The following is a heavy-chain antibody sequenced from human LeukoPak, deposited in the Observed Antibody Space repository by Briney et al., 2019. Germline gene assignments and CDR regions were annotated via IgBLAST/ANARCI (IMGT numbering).Heavy chain of an antibody. Sequence: SETLSLTCTVSGGSISGYYWSWIRQSPQKGLEWIAYIHSSGKTNYNPSLKSRVTISVDTSKNQFSLKVTSMTAADTGVYYCTRSFPGIVGAADFWGQGTLVTVSS. V-gene: IGHV4-59*01. J-gene: IGHJ4*02. CDR1: GGSISGYY. CDR3: TRSFPGIVGAADF. D-gene: IGHD1-26*01. CDR2: IHSSGKT.